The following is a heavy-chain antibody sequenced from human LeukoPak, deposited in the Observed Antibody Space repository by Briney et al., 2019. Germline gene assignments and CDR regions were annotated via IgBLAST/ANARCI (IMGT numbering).Heavy chain of an antibody. CDR3: ARGTFDDWFDP. V-gene: IGHV1-69*13. Sequence: SVKVSCKASGGTFSSYAISWVRQAPGQGLEWMGGTIPIFGTANYAQKFQGRVTITADESTSTAYMELSSLRSEDTAVYYCARGTFDDWFDPWGQGTLVTVSS. CDR1: GGTFSSYA. CDR2: TIPIFGTA. J-gene: IGHJ5*02. D-gene: IGHD3-9*01.